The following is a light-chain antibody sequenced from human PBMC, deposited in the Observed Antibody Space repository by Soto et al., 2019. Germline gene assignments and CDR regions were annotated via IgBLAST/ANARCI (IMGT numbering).Light chain of an antibody. V-gene: IGLV1-40*01. CDR1: SSNIGAGYD. Sequence: QSVLTQTPSVSGAPGQKITMACTGCSSNIGAGYDVHWYQQLPGAAPRLLIYADNNRPTGVPDRFSASNSGTSASLAITGLKGEDEAVYYCQSYDTSLSGVIFGAGTKLTVL. J-gene: IGLJ2*01. CDR3: QSYDTSLSGVI. CDR2: ADN.